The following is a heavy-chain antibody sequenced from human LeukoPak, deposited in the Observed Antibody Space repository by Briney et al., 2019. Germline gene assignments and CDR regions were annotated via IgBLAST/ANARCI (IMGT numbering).Heavy chain of an antibody. Sequence: QPGGSLRLSCAASGFTFSSYWMHWVRQAPGKGLVWVSRINTDGSSTNYADSVKGRFTISRDNSKNTLYLQMDSLRAEDTAVYYCAKRMLRGLIIDYFDYWGQGTLVTVSS. D-gene: IGHD3-10*01. CDR1: GFTFSSYW. CDR3: AKRMLRGLIIDYFDY. J-gene: IGHJ4*02. CDR2: INTDGSST. V-gene: IGHV3-74*01.